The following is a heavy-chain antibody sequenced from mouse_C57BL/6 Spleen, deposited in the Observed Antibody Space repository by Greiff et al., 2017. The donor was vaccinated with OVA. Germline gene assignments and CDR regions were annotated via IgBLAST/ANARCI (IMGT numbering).Heavy chain of an antibody. J-gene: IGHJ4*01. D-gene: IGHD3-2*02. CDR1: GYTFTDYY. CDR2: IYPGSGNT. V-gene: IGHV1-76*01. Sequence: QVQLKESGAELVRPGASVKLSCKASGYTFTDYYINWVKQRPGQGLEWIARIYPGSGNTYYNEKFKGKATLTAEKSSSTAYMQLSSLTSEDSAVYFCARTAAQANAMDYWGQGTSVTVSS. CDR3: ARTAAQANAMDY.